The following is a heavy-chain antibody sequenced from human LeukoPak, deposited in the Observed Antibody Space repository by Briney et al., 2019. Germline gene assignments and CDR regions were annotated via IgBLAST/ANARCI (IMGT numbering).Heavy chain of an antibody. Sequence: SETLSLTCTVSGGSISSSSYYWGWIRQPPGKELEWIGSIYYSGSTYYNPSLKSRVTISVDTSKNQFSLKLSSVTAADTAVYYCAGDIVVVPAAPSRGFDPWGQGTLVTVSS. D-gene: IGHD2-2*01. CDR2: IYYSGST. CDR3: AGDIVVVPAAPSRGFDP. CDR1: GGSISSSSYY. V-gene: IGHV4-39*07. J-gene: IGHJ5*02.